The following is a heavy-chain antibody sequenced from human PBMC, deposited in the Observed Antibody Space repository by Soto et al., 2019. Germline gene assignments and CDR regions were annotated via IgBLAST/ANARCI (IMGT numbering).Heavy chain of an antibody. J-gene: IGHJ6*01. CDR2: ITNNGVKT. D-gene: IGHD6-19*01. V-gene: IGHV3-64D*06. Sequence: GSLGLSCSASGFAFRGYAMHWVRQAAGKGLEYVSGITNNGVKTYYADSVKDRITISRDNSKNTLYLEVSSLRPEDAAVYYCVKGQQWLSGDLEVWGQGTAVTVSS. CDR1: GFAFRGYA. CDR3: VKGQQWLSGDLEV.